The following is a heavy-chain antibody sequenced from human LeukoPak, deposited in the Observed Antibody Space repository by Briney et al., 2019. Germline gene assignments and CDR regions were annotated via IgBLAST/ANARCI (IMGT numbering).Heavy chain of an antibody. CDR1: GFTFRSPE. CDR2: IGNSGNTM. CDR3: AKHEDV. Sequence: GGSLRLSCAASGFTFRSPEMNWVRQAPGKGLEWVSYIGNSGNTMYADSVKGRFTISRDNAKDSVYLQMNSLRAEDTAIYYCAKHEDVWGKGTTVTVSS. J-gene: IGHJ6*04. V-gene: IGHV3-48*03.